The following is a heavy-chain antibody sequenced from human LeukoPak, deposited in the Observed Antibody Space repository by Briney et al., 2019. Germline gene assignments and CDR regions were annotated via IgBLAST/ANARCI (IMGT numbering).Heavy chain of an antibody. CDR3: ATEQRVYGMDV. Sequence: PSETLSLTCTVSGGSISSSSYYWGWIRQPPGKGLEWIGSIYYSGSTYYNPSLKSRVTISVDTSKNQFSLKLSFVTAADTAVYYCATEQRVYGMDVWGQGTTVTVSS. V-gene: IGHV4-39*01. CDR2: IYYSGST. J-gene: IGHJ6*02. D-gene: IGHD6-25*01. CDR1: GGSISSSSYY.